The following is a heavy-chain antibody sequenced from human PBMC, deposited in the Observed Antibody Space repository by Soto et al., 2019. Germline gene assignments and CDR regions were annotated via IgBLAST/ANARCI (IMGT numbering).Heavy chain of an antibody. CDR3: ARSNYLGYYYYGMDV. CDR2: ISYDGSNK. J-gene: IGHJ6*02. Sequence: GGSLRLSCAASGFTFSSYGMHWVRQAPGKGLEWVAVISYDGSNKYYADSVKGRFTISRDNSKNTLYLQMNSLRAEDTAVYYCARSNYLGYYYYGMDVWGQGTTVTVSS. V-gene: IGHV3-30*03. CDR1: GFTFSSYG. D-gene: IGHD4-4*01.